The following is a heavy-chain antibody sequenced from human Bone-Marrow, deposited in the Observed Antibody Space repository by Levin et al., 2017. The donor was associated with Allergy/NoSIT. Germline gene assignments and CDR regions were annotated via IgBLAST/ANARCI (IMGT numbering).Heavy chain of an antibody. CDR2: ISYRGST. D-gene: IGHD1-1*01. Sequence: SETLSLTCTVSGGSISSAGYHWTWIRQYPGKGLEWIVYISYRGSTYFNSSLKRRLTTSIDTSEQHFSLNLTSVSAADTAIYYCARLDGYSFDYWGQGALVTVSS. CDR3: ARLDGYSFDY. CDR1: GGSISSAGYH. J-gene: IGHJ4*02. V-gene: IGHV4-31*03.